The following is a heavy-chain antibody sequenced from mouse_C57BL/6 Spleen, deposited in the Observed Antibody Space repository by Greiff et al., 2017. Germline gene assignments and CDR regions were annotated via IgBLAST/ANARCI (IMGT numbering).Heavy chain of an antibody. CDR3: TGEGTTVVAHFDY. J-gene: IGHJ2*01. CDR2: IRLKSDNYAT. V-gene: IGHV6-3*01. CDR1: GFTFSNYW. D-gene: IGHD1-1*01. Sequence: VQLKESGGGLVQPGGSMKLSCVASGFTFSNYWMNWVRQSPEKGLEWVAQIRLKSDNYATDYAESVKGRFTISRDDSKSSVYLQMNNLRAEDTGIYYCTGEGTTVVAHFDYWGQGTTLTVSS.